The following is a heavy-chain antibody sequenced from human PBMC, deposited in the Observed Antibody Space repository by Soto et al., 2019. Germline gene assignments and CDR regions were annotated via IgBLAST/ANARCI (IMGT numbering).Heavy chain of an antibody. D-gene: IGHD4-17*01. CDR3: ARDLRFDGDKTYKNYRFDY. Sequence: GGSLRLSCAASGFTFSSYSMNWVRQAPGKGLEWVSYISSSSSTIYYADYVKGRFTISRDNAKNSLYLQMNSLRAEDTAVYYYARDLRFDGDKTYKNYRFDYWGQGTLVTVSS. J-gene: IGHJ4*02. CDR2: ISSSSSTI. V-gene: IGHV3-48*01. CDR1: GFTFSSYS.